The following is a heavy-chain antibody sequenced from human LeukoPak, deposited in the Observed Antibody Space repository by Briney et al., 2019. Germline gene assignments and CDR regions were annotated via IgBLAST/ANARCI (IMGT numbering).Heavy chain of an antibody. D-gene: IGHD3-3*01. J-gene: IGHJ5*02. CDR2: IYYSGST. V-gene: IGHV4-59*01. CDR1: GGSISSYY. CDR3: ARFQPEAIFGVVIAGNWFDP. Sequence: SETLSLTCTVSGGSISSYYWSWIRQPPGKGLEWLGYIYYSGSTNYNPSLKSRVTISVDTSKNQFSLKLSSVTAADTAVYYCARFQPEAIFGVVIAGNWFDPWGQGTLVTVSS.